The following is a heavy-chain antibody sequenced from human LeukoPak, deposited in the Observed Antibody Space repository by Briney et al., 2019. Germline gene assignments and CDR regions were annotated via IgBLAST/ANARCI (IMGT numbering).Heavy chain of an antibody. CDR2: ISYDGSNK. D-gene: IGHD4-17*01. J-gene: IGHJ4*02. CDR1: GFTFSSYG. CDR3: VKGAYGDYDRYFDY. Sequence: GGSLRLSCAASGFTFSSYGMHWVRQAPGKGLEWVAVISYDGSNKYYADSVKGRFAISRDNSKNTLYLQMNSLRAEDTAVYYCVKGAYGDYDRYFDYWGQGTLVTVSS. V-gene: IGHV3-30*18.